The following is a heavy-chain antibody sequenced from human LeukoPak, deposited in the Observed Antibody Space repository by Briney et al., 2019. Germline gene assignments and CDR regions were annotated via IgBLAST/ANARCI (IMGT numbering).Heavy chain of an antibody. J-gene: IGHJ4*02. CDR2: IYHSGGT. Sequence: PSQTLSLTCTVSGGSISSGGYYWSWIRQPPGKGLEWIGYIYHSGGTYYNPSLKSRVTISVDRSKNQFSLKLSSVTAADTAVYYCARGEGEYYYDSSGYYGYWGQGTLVTVSS. V-gene: IGHV4-30-2*01. CDR1: GGSISSGGYY. D-gene: IGHD3-22*01. CDR3: ARGEGEYYYDSSGYYGY.